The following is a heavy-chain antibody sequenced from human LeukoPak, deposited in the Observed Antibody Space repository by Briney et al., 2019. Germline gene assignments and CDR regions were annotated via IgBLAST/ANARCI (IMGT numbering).Heavy chain of an antibody. J-gene: IGHJ5*02. D-gene: IGHD4-11*01. CDR3: AADHDYSLSYDSYGPLDA. CDR2: IGVGSGNT. CDR1: GFTFSSSA. V-gene: IGHV1-58*01. Sequence: SVKVSCKASGFTFSSSAVQWVRQARGQRFEWIGWIGVGSGNTNYAERFQDRVTITRDMSTSTTYMELSSLRSEDTAVYYCAADHDYSLSYDSYGPLDAWGQGTLVTVSS.